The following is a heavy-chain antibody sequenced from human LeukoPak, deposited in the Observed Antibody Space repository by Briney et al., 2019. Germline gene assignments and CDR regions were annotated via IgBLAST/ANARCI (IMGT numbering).Heavy chain of an antibody. D-gene: IGHD4-17*01. Sequence: SQTLSLTCTVSGGSISSGGYYWSWIRQHPGKGLEWIGYIYYSGSTYYNPSLKSRVTISVDTSKNQFSLKLSSVTAADTAVYYCARVMTTVFNFDYWGQGTLVTVSS. J-gene: IGHJ4*02. V-gene: IGHV4-31*03. CDR1: GGSISSGGYY. CDR3: ARVMTTVFNFDY. CDR2: IYYSGST.